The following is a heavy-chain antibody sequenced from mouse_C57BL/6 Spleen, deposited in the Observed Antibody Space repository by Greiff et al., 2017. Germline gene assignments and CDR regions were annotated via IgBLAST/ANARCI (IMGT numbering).Heavy chain of an antibody. CDR2: INPSSGYT. Sequence: VQLQQSGAELARPGASVKMSCKASGYTFTSYTMHWVKQRPGQGLEWIGYINPSSGYTKYNQKFKDKATLTADRASSTAYMQLSSLTSEDSAVYYCASAAYYGSSCGAYYFDYWGQGTTLTVSS. CDR1: GYTFTSYT. D-gene: IGHD1-1*01. V-gene: IGHV1-4*01. J-gene: IGHJ2*01. CDR3: ASAAYYGSSCGAYYFDY.